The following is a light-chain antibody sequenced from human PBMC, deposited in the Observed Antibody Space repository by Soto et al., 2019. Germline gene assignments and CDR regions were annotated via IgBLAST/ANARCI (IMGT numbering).Light chain of an antibody. CDR2: AAS. CDR1: QSISSY. V-gene: IGKV1-39*01. CDR3: QQSYSAPPHT. Sequence: DIQMTQSPSSLSASVGDRVTITCRASQSISSYLNGYQQKPGKAPKLLISAASSLPSGVPSRFGGSGSGTDFTLTISSLQPEDFATYSCQQSYSAPPHTFGGGTKVEIK. J-gene: IGKJ4*01.